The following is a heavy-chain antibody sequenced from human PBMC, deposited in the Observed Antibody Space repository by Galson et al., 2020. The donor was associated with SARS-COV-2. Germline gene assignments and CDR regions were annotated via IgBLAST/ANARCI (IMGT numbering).Heavy chain of an antibody. Sequence: GESLKISCVASGFTFSTYAMSWVRQAPGKGLEWVSVLSGSATNTYYADSVKGRFTISRDNSKSTLYLQMDSLRADDTAVYYCAKDPAGTTRSFDLWGRGTLVSVSS. CDR3: AKDPAGTTRSFDL. J-gene: IGHJ2*01. D-gene: IGHD1-1*01. CDR2: LSGSATNT. CDR1: GFTFSTYA. V-gene: IGHV3-23*01.